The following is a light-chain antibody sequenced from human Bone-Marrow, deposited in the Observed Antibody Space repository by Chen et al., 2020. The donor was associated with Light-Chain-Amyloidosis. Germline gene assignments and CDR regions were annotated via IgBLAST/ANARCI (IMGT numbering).Light chain of an antibody. J-gene: IGLJ3*02. CDR1: NIGTQS. CDR2: EDS. Sequence: SYVLTQTPSVSVAPGQTARITCGGSNIGTQSVHWYQQKPGQAPVLVVYEDSDRPSGIPDRFCGSNFGKTATLHISRVEVGDEADYYCQVWNNATDHWVFGGGTKLTVL. CDR3: QVWNNATDHWV. V-gene: IGLV3-21*02.